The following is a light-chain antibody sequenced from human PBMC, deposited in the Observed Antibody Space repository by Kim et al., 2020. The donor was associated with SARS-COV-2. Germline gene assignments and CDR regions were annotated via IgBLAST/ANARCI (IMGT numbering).Light chain of an antibody. Sequence: EIVLTQSPATLSLSPGERATLSCRASQSVRTYLAWYQQKPGQAPRLLIYDVSNRATGIPARFSGSGSGTDFTLTISNLEPEDFAVYYCQQRTNWPRTFGQGTKVDIK. V-gene: IGKV3-11*01. CDR2: DVS. J-gene: IGKJ1*01. CDR1: QSVRTY. CDR3: QQRTNWPRT.